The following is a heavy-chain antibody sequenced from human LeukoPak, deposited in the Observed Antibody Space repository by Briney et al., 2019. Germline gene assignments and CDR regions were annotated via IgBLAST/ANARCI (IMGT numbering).Heavy chain of an antibody. D-gene: IGHD1-26*01. CDR3: ARGSPAPDAFDI. V-gene: IGHV3-30*04. CDR1: GFTFSSYA. Sequence: GGSLRLSCAASGFTFSSYAMHWVRQAPGKGLEWVAVISYDGSNKYYADSVKGRFTISRDNSKNTLYLQMNSLRAEDTAVYYCARGSPAPDAFDIWGQGTVVTVSS. CDR2: ISYDGSNK. J-gene: IGHJ3*02.